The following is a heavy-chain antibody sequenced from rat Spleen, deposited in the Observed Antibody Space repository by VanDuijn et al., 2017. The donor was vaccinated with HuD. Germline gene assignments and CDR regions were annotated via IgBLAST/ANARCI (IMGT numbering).Heavy chain of an antibody. CDR1: GFTFSDNY. Sequence: EVELVESDGGLVQPGRSLKLSCAVSGFTFSDNYMAWVRQAPTKGLEWVATISHDGSSTYYRDPEKGRFTISRENAKSTLYLQMDSLRSEDTATYYCARPFGYNGYWYFDFWGPGTMVTVSS. CDR2: ISHDGSST. D-gene: IGHD1-9*01. J-gene: IGHJ1*01. V-gene: IGHV5-29*01. CDR3: ARPFGYNGYWYFDF.